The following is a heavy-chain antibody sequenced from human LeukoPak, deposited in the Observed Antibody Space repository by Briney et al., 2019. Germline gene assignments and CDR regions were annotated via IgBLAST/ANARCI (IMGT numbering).Heavy chain of an antibody. CDR1: GYTFTSYD. CDR2: MNPNSGNT. Sequence: ASVKVSCKASGYTFTSYDINWVRQATGQGLEWMGWMNPNSGNTGLAQKFLGRVTITRNTSISTAYMELSSLRSEDTAVYYCARTSYDSSAYRSDYWGQGTLVTVSS. V-gene: IGHV1-8*01. CDR3: ARTSYDSSAYRSDY. J-gene: IGHJ4*02. D-gene: IGHD3-22*01.